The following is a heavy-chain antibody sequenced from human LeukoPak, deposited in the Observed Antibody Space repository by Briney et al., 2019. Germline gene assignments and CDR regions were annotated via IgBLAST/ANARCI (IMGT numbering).Heavy chain of an antibody. CDR2: ISYDGSNK. V-gene: IGHV3-30-3*01. D-gene: IGHD3-10*01. Sequence: QPGRSLRLSCAASGFTFSSYAMHWVRQAPGKGLEWVAVISYDGSNKYYADSVKGRFTISRDNSKNTLYLQMNSLRAEDTAVYYCARERWVSYYGSGSPPGDFFDYWGQGTLVTVSS. CDR1: GFTFSSYA. CDR3: ARERWVSYYGSGSPPGDFFDY. J-gene: IGHJ4*02.